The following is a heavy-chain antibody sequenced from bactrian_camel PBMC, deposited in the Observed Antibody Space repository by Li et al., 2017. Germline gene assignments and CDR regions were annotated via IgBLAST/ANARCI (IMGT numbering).Heavy chain of an antibody. Sequence: VQLVESGGGLVQPGGSLRLSCAASGFTFSSYDMNWVRQAPGKGLEWVSSMPYEGSNTYYADSVKGRFTIARDNAKNTLYLQMLSLKPEDTAVYYCTADAGHRGSGGCPYGGRWPSVHGYWGQGTQVTVS. CDR1: GFTFSSYD. D-gene: IGHD1*01. CDR2: MPYEGSNT. CDR3: TADAGHRGSGGCPYGGRWPSVHGY. V-gene: IGHV3-2*01. J-gene: IGHJ6*01.